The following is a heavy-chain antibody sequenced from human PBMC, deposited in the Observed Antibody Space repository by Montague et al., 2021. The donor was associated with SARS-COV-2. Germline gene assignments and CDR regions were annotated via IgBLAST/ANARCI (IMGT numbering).Heavy chain of an antibody. CDR2: INYSGST. J-gene: IGHJ3*02. CDR3: AREVRYYYDSSGPGAFDI. D-gene: IGHD3-22*01. CDR1: GGSISSYY. V-gene: IGHV4-59*01. Sequence: SETLSLTCTVSGGSISSYYWSWIRQPPGKGLEWIGYINYSGSTNXNPSLKSRVTISVDTSKNQFSLKLSSVTAADTAVYYCAREVRYYYDSSGPGAFDIWGQGTMVTVSS.